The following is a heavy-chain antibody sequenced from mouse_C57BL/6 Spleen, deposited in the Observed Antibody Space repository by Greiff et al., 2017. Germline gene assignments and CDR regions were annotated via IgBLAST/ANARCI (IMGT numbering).Heavy chain of an antibody. V-gene: IGHV5-4*01. Sequence: EVQRVESGGGLVKPGGSLKLSCAASGFTFSSYAMYWVSQTPEKRLEWVATISDGGSYTYYPDNVKGRVTISRDNAKNTLYLQMSHLTSEDTAMYYCARDLYGYYPFDYWGQGTTLTVSS. J-gene: IGHJ2*01. D-gene: IGHD2-3*01. CDR2: ISDGGSYT. CDR3: ARDLYGYYPFDY. CDR1: GFTFSSYA.